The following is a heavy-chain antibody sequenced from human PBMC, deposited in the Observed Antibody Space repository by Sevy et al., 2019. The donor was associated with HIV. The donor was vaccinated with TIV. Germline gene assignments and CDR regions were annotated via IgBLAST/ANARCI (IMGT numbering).Heavy chain of an antibody. Sequence: GGALRLSCTASGFTFSTYTLTWVRQAPGKGLEWVSSITPDDTHYADSVRGRFSVSRDNSKNTLYLQMDSLTVDDTAVYYCARDAQTWRETWYGTSGADRWGQGTLVTVSS. J-gene: IGHJ5*02. CDR3: ARDAQTWRETWYGTSGADR. CDR2: ITPDDT. V-gene: IGHV3-23*01. CDR1: GFTFSTYT. D-gene: IGHD1-1*01.